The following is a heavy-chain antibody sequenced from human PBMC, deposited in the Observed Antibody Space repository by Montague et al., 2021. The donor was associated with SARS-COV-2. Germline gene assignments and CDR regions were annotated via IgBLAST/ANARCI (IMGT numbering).Heavy chain of an antibody. J-gene: IGHJ4*03. CDR2: IYQGGDP. CDR1: GCTISPYY. V-gene: IGHV4-34*01. CDR3: ARGRPVQGSFRHFDSLSSGVLGF. D-gene: IGHD3-9*01. Sequence: SETLSLTCAVSGCTISPYYLTWIRPSPGTGLEWIGEIYQGGDPNYTPSLKRRVTISLDTSKKQISLKLSSVTAADTAVFFCARGRPVQGSFRHFDSLSSGVLGFWAHGSLVSVAS.